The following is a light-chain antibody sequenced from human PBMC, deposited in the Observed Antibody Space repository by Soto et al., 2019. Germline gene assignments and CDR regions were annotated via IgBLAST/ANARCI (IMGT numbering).Light chain of an antibody. CDR2: KAS. CDR1: QSISSW. J-gene: IGKJ2*01. CDR3: QQYNSYSYT. V-gene: IGKV1-5*03. Sequence: DIQMTQSPSTLSASVGDRVTITCRSSQSISSWLAWYQQKPGKAPKLLIYKASSLESGVPSRFSGSGSGTEFNLTISSLQPDDFATYSCQQYNSYSYTFGQGTKLEIK.